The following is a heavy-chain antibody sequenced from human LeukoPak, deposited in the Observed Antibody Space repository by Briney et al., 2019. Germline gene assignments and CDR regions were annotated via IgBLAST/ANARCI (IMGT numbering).Heavy chain of an antibody. CDR3: ARYGSGSYSFGMDV. J-gene: IGHJ6*02. V-gene: IGHV4-59*08. D-gene: IGHD3-10*01. Sequence: SEALSLTCTVSGGSISSYYWSWIRQPPGKGLEWIGYIYYSASTNYNPSLRSRVTISVDTSKNQFSLKLSSVTAADTAVYYCARYGSGSYSFGMDVWGQGTTVTVSS. CDR1: GGSISSYY. CDR2: IYYSAST.